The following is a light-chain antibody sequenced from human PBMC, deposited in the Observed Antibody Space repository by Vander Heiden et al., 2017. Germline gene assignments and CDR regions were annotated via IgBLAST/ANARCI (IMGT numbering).Light chain of an antibody. Sequence: QSVLTQPPSASVTPGQRVSISCSGSSSNIGRNYVYWYQQLPGTAPKLLIYRDNQRPSGGPDRVSGSKSGTSASLAISGLRAEDEADYYCAAWDDSLSGYVFGTGTEVTVL. V-gene: IGLV1-47*01. CDR2: RDN. CDR1: SSNIGRNY. J-gene: IGLJ1*01. CDR3: AAWDDSLSGYV.